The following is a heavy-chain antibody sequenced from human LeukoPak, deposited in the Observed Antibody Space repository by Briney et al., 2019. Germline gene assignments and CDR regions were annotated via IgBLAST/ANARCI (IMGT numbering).Heavy chain of an antibody. D-gene: IGHD3-10*01. V-gene: IGHV3-23*01. CDR3: ARFRGSGSHTLYSFDY. J-gene: IGHJ4*02. CDR1: GFPFSINA. CDR2: ISGTGGGT. Sequence: HPGGSLKLPCAASGFPFSINAMSWVRQAPGKGLEWVSGISGTGGGTFYADSVKGRFSISRDDSINTLYLQMSSLRAEDTAVYYCARFRGSGSHTLYSFDYWGQGSLVTVSS.